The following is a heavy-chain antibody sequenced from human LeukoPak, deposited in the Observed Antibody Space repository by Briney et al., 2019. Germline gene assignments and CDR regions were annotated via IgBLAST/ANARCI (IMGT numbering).Heavy chain of an antibody. CDR2: INPNSGAT. CDR3: ARDGGWYQLLWWFDP. CDR1: GYTFTGYY. D-gene: IGHD2-2*01. Sequence: ASVKVSCKASGYTFTGYYRHWVRQAPGRGLEWMEWINPNSGATKYAQKFQGRVTMTRDTSISTAYMEVSRLRFDDTAVYYCARDGGWYQLLWWFDPWGQGTPVTVSS. J-gene: IGHJ5*02. V-gene: IGHV1-2*02.